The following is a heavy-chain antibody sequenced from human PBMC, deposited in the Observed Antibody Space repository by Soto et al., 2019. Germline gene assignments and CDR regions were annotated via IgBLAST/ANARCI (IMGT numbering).Heavy chain of an antibody. CDR1: GGSISSGGYS. Sequence: LSLTCAVSGGSISSGGYSWSWIRQPPGKGLEWIGYIYHSGSTYYNPSLKSRVTISVDRSKNQFSLKLSSVTAADTAVYYCARDNGLYYYGMDVWGQGTTVTVSS. V-gene: IGHV4-30-2*01. CDR2: IYHSGST. D-gene: IGHD4-17*01. CDR3: ARDNGLYYYGMDV. J-gene: IGHJ6*02.